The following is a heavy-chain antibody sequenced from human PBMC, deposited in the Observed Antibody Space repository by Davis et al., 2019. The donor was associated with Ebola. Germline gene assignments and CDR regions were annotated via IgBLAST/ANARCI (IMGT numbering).Heavy chain of an antibody. V-gene: IGHV3-30*02. Sequence: GGSLRLSCAASGFTFSTYGMHWVRQGPGKGLDWVAFIRHDGSKEYYADSAKGRFTISRDNGENILYLQMNSLRVEDTAVYYCVRDGCGVPSQYNLFDPWGQGTLVTVSS. CDR1: GFTFSTYG. J-gene: IGHJ5*02. D-gene: IGHD4/OR15-4a*01. CDR3: VRDGCGVPSQYNLFDP. CDR2: IRHDGSKE.